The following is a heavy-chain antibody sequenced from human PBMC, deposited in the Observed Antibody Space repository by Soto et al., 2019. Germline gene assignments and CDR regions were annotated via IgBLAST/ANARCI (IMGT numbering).Heavy chain of an antibody. CDR3: ARVAVSARPRWYNWFDP. Sequence: QEQLVQSGAEVKKPGASVKVSCKTSGYTFTDYDINWVRQATGQGLEWIGWMNPNSGETGYAQKFQGRVTMTRSAALSTVYLELSGLRSEDTAVYYCARVAVSARPRWYNWFDPWGQGTLVTVSS. J-gene: IGHJ5*02. CDR1: GYTFTDYD. V-gene: IGHV1-8*01. D-gene: IGHD2-8*02. CDR2: MNPNSGET.